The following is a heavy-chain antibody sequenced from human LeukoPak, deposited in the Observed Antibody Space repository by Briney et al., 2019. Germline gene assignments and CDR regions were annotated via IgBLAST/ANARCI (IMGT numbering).Heavy chain of an antibody. J-gene: IGHJ3*02. CDR1: GFTFSSYA. CDR2: ISYDGSNK. V-gene: IGHV3-30-3*01. CDR3: ARPNHVDTAMVEYAFDI. D-gene: IGHD5-18*01. Sequence: PGGSLRLSCAASGFTFSSYAMHWVSQAPGKGLEWVAVISYDGSNKYYADSVKGRFTISRDNSKNTLYLQMNSLRAEDTAVYYCARPNHVDTAMVEYAFDIWGQGTMVTVSS.